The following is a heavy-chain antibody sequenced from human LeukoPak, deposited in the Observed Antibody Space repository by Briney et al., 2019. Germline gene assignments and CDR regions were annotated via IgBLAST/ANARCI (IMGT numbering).Heavy chain of an antibody. D-gene: IGHD1-7*01. Sequence: SETLSLTCTVWGGSVSGGNYYCSWIRQSPGKGLEWIGYIHYSGITVYNPSLKSRVNISIDTSKNQFSLNLSSATAADTAVYYCTRTGSTGGYWGQGTLVTVSS. CDR2: IHYSGIT. V-gene: IGHV4-61*01. CDR1: GGSVSGGNYY. CDR3: TRTGSTGGY. J-gene: IGHJ4*02.